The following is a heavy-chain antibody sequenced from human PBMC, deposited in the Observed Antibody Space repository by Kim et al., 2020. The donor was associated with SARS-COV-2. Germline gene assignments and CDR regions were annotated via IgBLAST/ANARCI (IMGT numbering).Heavy chain of an antibody. D-gene: IGHD6-19*01. V-gene: IGHV3-21*01. J-gene: IGHJ4*02. CDR3: AREEVLMGIAVAGSFDY. CDR2: ISSSSSYI. Sequence: GGSLRLSCAASGFTFSSYSMNWVRQAPGKGLEWVSSISSSSSYIYYADSVKGRFTISRDNAKNSLYLQMNSLRAEDTAVYYCAREEVLMGIAVAGSFDYWGQGTLVTVSS. CDR1: GFTFSSYS.